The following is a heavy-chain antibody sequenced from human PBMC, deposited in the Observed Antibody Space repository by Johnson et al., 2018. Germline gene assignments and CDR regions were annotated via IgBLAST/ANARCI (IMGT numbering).Heavy chain of an antibody. CDR3: ARFYYYYYMDV. J-gene: IGHJ6*03. Sequence: QVQLQESGPGLVKXSETXSLXCTVSGGSISSSNYYWGWVRQPPGKGLEWIGEINHSGSTNYNPPLKSRVTISVDTSKNQFSLKLSSVTAADTAVYYCARFYYYYYMDVWGKGTTVTVSS. V-gene: IGHV4-39*07. CDR2: INHSGST. CDR1: GGSISSSNYY.